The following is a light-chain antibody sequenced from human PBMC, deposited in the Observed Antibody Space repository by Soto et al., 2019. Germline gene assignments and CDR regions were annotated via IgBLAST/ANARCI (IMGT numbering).Light chain of an antibody. Sequence: IAMTQSPATPSVSLGERATPTCRASQSVSSNLSWYQQKPGQAPRLLIYGASTRATGIPARFSGSGSGTEFTLTISSLQSEDFAVYYCQHYNNWPPWTFGQGTKVDIK. CDR1: QSVSSN. CDR3: QHYNNWPPWT. V-gene: IGKV3-15*01. CDR2: GAS. J-gene: IGKJ1*01.